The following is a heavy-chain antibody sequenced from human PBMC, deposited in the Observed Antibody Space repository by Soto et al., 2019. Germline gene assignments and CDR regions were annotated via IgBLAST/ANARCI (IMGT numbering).Heavy chain of an antibody. V-gene: IGHV1-69*01. CDR3: ARVGDDYGAGSYYGRKNYYYYGMDV. Sequence: QVQLVQSGAEVKKPGSSVKVSCKASGGTFSSYAISWVRQAPGQGLEWMGGIIPIFGTANYAQKFQGRVTITADEATSTADMELSSLRSEDTAVYYCARVGDDYGAGSYYGRKNYYYYGMDVWGQGTTVTVSS. CDR2: IIPIFGTA. J-gene: IGHJ6*02. D-gene: IGHD3-10*01. CDR1: GGTFSSYA.